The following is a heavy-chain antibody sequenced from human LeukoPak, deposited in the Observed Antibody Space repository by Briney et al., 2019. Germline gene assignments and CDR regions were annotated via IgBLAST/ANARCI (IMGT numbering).Heavy chain of an antibody. V-gene: IGHV4-4*08. J-gene: IGHJ5*02. CDR3: ARDPLQRSSSWFGSNWFDP. D-gene: IGHD6-13*01. Sequence: SETLSLTCSVSGGSVTSYYWNWVRQTPGKGLEWIGYISSSETTDYGPSFKSRVTMSLDTSKNQFSLKLSSVTAADTAVYFCARDPLQRSSSWFGSNWFDPWGQGTLVTVSS. CDR2: ISSSETT. CDR1: GGSVTSYY.